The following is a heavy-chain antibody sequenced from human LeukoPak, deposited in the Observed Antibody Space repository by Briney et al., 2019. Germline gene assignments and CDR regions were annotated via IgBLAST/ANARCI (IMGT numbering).Heavy chain of an antibody. CDR1: GGSFSGYY. CDR2: VHKSGST. D-gene: IGHD1-26*01. Sequence: SSETLSLTCAVYGGSFSGYYWSWIRQPPGKGLEWIGEVHKSGSTNYYPSLQSRVTISIDKSKNQIALELTSVTAADTAVYYCAKEIVGAPTPGAYWGQGILVTVSS. V-gene: IGHV4-34*01. CDR3: AKEIVGAPTPGAY. J-gene: IGHJ4*02.